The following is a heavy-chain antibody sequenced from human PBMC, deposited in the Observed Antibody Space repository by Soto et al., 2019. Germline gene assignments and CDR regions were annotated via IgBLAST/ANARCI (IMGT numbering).Heavy chain of an antibody. CDR1: GYTFTDYG. V-gene: IGHV1-8*01. D-gene: IGHD1-26*01. Sequence: QVQLVQSGAEVRKPGASVKVSCKASGYTFTDYGINWVRQAAGQGLEWRGWMNTKTGDTVYAQQFQGRGTMTMTTSISTAYMDLNRLNSEDAAADFCARGGSSVVGATLYWGQGTLVTVSS. J-gene: IGHJ4*02. CDR2: MNTKTGDT. CDR3: ARGGSSVVGATLY.